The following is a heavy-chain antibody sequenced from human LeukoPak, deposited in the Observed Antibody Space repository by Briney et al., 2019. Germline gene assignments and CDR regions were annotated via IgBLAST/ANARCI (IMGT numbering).Heavy chain of an antibody. CDR3: ANGAAGQYCTSPTCYR. CDR2: INIGGDDT. J-gene: IGHJ4*02. D-gene: IGHD2-2*01. CDR1: GFTLSRYS. Sequence: GGSLRLSCVASGFTLSRYSMTWVRQAPGKGLEWVSAINIGGDDTYYADSVRGRFTISRDNYKNSLYLQMNSLRAEDTAVYYCANGAAGQYCTSPTCYRWGQRTLVIVSS. V-gene: IGHV3-23*01.